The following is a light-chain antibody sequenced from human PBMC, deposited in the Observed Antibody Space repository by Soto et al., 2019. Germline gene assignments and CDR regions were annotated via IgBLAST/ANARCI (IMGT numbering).Light chain of an antibody. Sequence: IKMTQSPSSLSASVGDRVTITCLASQSISSYLNWYQQKPGKAPKLLIYAASSLQSGVPSRFSGSGSGTDFTLTISSLQPEDFATYYCQQSYSTPRTFGHGTKVDIK. CDR3: QQSYSTPRT. V-gene: IGKV1-39*01. CDR2: AAS. J-gene: IGKJ1*01. CDR1: QSISSY.